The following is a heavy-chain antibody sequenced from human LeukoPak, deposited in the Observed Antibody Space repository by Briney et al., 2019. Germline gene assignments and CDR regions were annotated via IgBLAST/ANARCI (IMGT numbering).Heavy chain of an antibody. J-gene: IGHJ4*02. V-gene: IGHV3-33*01. CDR1: GFTFNSYG. Sequence: GRSLRLSCAASGFTFNSYGIHWVRQAPGKGLEWVAVIWYDGNNKYYADSVKGRFTISRDSSKNTMYLQMNSLRVEDTAVYYCARVTNWAQDYWGQGILVSVSS. D-gene: IGHD7-27*01. CDR3: ARVTNWAQDY. CDR2: IWYDGNNK.